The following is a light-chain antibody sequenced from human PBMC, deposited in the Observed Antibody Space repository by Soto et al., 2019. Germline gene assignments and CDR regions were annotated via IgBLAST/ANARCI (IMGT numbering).Light chain of an antibody. CDR3: QEYNNWPALT. CDR2: GAS. Sequence: EIVMTQSPATLSVSPGERATLSCRANQSVSSNLAWYQQKPGQAPRLLISGASTRATGIPDRFSGSGSGTEFTLTISILQSEDFAVYYCQEYNNWPALTFGGGTKVEIK. J-gene: IGKJ4*01. CDR1: QSVSSN. V-gene: IGKV3-15*01.